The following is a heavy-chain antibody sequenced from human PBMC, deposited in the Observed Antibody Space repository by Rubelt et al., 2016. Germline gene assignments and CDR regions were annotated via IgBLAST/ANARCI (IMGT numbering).Heavy chain of an antibody. D-gene: IGHD3-22*01. V-gene: IGHV4-39*07. Sequence: QLQLQESGPGLVKPSETLSLTCTVSGGSISSSSYYWGWIRQPPGKGLEWIGSIYYSGSTYYNPSLKSRVTISVDTSKNQFSLKLSPVTAADTAVYYCARVLGYYDSSGYYSSGIDYWGQGTLVTVSS. CDR2: IYYSGST. CDR1: GGSISSSSYY. J-gene: IGHJ4*02. CDR3: ARVLGYYDSSGYYSSGIDY.